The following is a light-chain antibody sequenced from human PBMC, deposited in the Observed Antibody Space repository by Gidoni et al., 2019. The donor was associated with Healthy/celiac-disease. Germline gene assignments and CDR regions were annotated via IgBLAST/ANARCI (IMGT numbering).Light chain of an antibody. J-gene: IGKJ3*01. CDR3: MQALQTPFT. V-gene: IGKV2-28*01. CDR1: QSLLHSNGYNY. Sequence: IVMTQSPLSLPVTTGEPASISCRSSQSLLHSNGYNYLDWYLQKPGQSPQLLIYLGSNRASGVPDRFSGSGSGTDFTLKISRVEAEDVGVYYCMQALQTPFTVXPXTKVDIK. CDR2: LGS.